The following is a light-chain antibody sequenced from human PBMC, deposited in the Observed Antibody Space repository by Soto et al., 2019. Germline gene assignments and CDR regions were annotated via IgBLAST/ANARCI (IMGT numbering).Light chain of an antibody. CDR1: QSISSY. CDR3: QQYNSYSPWT. CDR2: KAS. Sequence: DIQMTQSPSSLSASVGDRVTITCRASQSISSYLNWYQQKPGKAPKLLIHKASSLESGVPSRFSGSGSGTEFTLTISSLQPDDFATYYCQQYNSYSPWTFGQGTKVDIK. J-gene: IGKJ1*01. V-gene: IGKV1-5*03.